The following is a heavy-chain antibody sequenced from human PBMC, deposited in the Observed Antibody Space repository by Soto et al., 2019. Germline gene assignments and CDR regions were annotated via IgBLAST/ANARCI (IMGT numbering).Heavy chain of an antibody. CDR2: FDPEDGET. J-gene: IGHJ5*02. CDR1: GYTLTELS. Sequence: GASVKVSCKVSGYTLTELSMHWVRQAPGKGLEWMGGFDPEDGETIYAQKFQGRVTMTEDTSTDTAYMELSSLRSEDTAVYYCARYKDDVVGLEARFDPWGQGTLVTVSS. D-gene: IGHD2-2*01. CDR3: ARYKDDVVGLEARFDP. V-gene: IGHV1-24*01.